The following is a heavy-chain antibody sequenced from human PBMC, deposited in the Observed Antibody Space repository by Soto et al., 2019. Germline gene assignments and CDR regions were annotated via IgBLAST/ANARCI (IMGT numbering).Heavy chain of an antibody. D-gene: IGHD5-18*01. CDR1: GFTFSSYA. J-gene: IGHJ6*02. CDR3: ASLGGRVDTAMVTDYYYYYGMDV. CDR2: IPYDGSNK. Sequence: GGSLRLSCAASGFTFSSYAMHWVRQAPGKGLEGVAVIPYDGSNKYYADSVKGRFTISRDNSKNTLYLQMNSLRAEDTAVYYCASLGGRVDTAMVTDYYYYYGMDVWGQGTTVTVSS. V-gene: IGHV3-30-3*01.